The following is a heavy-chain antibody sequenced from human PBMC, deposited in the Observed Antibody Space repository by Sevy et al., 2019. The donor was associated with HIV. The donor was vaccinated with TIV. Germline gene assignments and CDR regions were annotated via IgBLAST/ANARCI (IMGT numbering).Heavy chain of an antibody. D-gene: IGHD2-2*01. CDR2: IRSKAYGGTT. CDR3: TRVPAATIDNYYYYGMDV. Sequence: GGSLRLSCTASGFTFGDYAMSWFRQAPGKGLEWVGFIRSKAYGGTTEYAASVKGRFTISRDDSKSIAYLQMNSLKTEDTAVYYCTRVPAATIDNYYYYGMDVWRQGTTVTVSS. J-gene: IGHJ6*02. CDR1: GFTFGDYA. V-gene: IGHV3-49*03.